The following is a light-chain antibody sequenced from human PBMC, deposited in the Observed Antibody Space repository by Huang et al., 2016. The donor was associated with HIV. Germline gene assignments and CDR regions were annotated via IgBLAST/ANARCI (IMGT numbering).Light chain of an antibody. J-gene: IGKJ4*01. Sequence: EIMMTPSPATLSVSPGGRATLSGRASQNVRNNLAWYQQKTGQAPRLLIYDTATRASGIPARFSGSGSGTEFTLTISGLQSEDFAFYYCQQYDNWPPGLTFGGGTKIEI. CDR1: QNVRNN. CDR3: QQYDNWPPGLT. CDR2: DTA. V-gene: IGKV3D-15*01.